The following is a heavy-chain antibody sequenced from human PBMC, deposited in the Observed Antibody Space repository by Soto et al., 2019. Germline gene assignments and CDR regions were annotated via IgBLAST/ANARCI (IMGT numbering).Heavy chain of an antibody. CDR1: GFTFSDAW. CDR2: IKSKTDGGTT. D-gene: IGHD2-15*01. CDR3: TTRDCSGGSCYGPY. V-gene: IGHV3-15*01. Sequence: GGSLRLSCAASGFTFSDAWMSWVRQAPGKGLEWVGRIKSKTDGGTTDYAAPVKGRFTISRDDSKNTLYLQMNSLKTEDTAVYYCTTRDCSGGSCYGPYWGQGTLVTVSS. J-gene: IGHJ4*02.